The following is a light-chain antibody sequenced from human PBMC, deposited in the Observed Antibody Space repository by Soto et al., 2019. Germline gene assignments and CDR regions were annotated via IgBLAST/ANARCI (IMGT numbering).Light chain of an antibody. Sequence: EILMTQSPATLPVSPGERATLSCRASQSVSANLAWYQHKPGQAPRLLVYGTYTRATGLPARFSGNRSGTHLNLSPRYLQSEDFAIYYCQQYSDWPRTFGQGTKVEIK. CDR2: GTY. J-gene: IGKJ1*01. CDR1: QSVSAN. CDR3: QQYSDWPRT. V-gene: IGKV3-15*01.